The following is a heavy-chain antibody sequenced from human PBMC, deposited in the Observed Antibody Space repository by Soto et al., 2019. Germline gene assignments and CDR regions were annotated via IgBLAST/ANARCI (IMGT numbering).Heavy chain of an antibody. Sequence: GASVKVSCKASGGTFSSYAISWVRQAPGQGLEWMGGIIPIFGTANYAQKFQGRVTITADKSTSTAYMELSSLRSEDTAVYYCAREVSTPYYYYGMDVWGQGTTVTVSS. V-gene: IGHV1-69*06. D-gene: IGHD2-2*01. J-gene: IGHJ6*02. CDR3: AREVSTPYYYYGMDV. CDR1: GGTFSSYA. CDR2: IIPIFGTA.